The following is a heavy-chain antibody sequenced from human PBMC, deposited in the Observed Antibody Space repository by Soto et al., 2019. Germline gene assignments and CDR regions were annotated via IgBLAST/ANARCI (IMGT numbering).Heavy chain of an antibody. CDR2: VFRSGSI. CDR1: GGSMSTGSYF. Sequence: SETLSLTCNVSGGSMSTGSYFWSWVRQPPGKGLEWIGYVFRSGSINYSPSFKSRVTISIDTSKNQFSLMLKSVTAADTAVYFCARARNRYFDYWGQGALVTVS. D-gene: IGHD1-1*01. J-gene: IGHJ4*02. CDR3: ARARNRYFDY. V-gene: IGHV4-61*01.